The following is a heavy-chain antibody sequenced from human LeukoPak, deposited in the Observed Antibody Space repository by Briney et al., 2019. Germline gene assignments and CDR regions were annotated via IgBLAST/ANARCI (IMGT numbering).Heavy chain of an antibody. CDR1: GFTVSGNY. D-gene: IGHD6-13*01. V-gene: IGHV3-66*01. CDR2: IYAGGST. Sequence: GGSLRLSCSASGFTVSGNYLSWVRQAPGKGLEWVSTIYAGGSTYYADSVKGRFTISRDNSKNTLYLQMNTLRVEDTAVYYCARGIAAAASPDYWGQGTMVADSS. CDR3: ARGIAAAASPDY. J-gene: IGHJ4*02.